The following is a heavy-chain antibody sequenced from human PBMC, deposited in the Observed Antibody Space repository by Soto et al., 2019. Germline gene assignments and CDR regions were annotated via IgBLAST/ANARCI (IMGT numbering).Heavy chain of an antibody. CDR2: ISGSGRTT. Sequence: EVQLLESGGGLVQPGGSLRLSCAASGFTFGTYAMKWLRQAPGRGLECVSFISGSGRTTYYADSVKGRFTVSSDNSKNTMYLQMNSLRAEDTALYYCAKCRGPSYSYYYMDVWGKGPTVTVSS. CDR1: GFTFGTYA. V-gene: IGHV3-23*01. D-gene: IGHD3-16*01. CDR3: AKCRGPSYSYYYMDV. J-gene: IGHJ6*03.